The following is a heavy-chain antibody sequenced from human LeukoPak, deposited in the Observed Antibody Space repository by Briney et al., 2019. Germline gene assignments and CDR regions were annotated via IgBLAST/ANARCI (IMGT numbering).Heavy chain of an antibody. D-gene: IGHD3-22*01. CDR2: IRSKPYGGTT. CDR1: GFTFGAYG. CDR3: TRGDYYDSGGYYFLFDY. V-gene: IGHV3-49*04. J-gene: IGHJ4*02. Sequence: GGSLRLSCTGSGFTFGAYGMSWVRQAPGKGLEWVGFIRSKPYGGTTEYAASVKGRFTISRDDSESIAYLQMNSLKTEDTAVYYCTRGDYYDSGGYYFLFDYWGQGTLVVVSS.